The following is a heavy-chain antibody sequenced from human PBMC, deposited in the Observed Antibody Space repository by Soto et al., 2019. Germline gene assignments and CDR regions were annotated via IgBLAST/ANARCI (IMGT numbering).Heavy chain of an antibody. CDR1: GYTFTSYY. D-gene: IGHD3-22*01. CDR3: ARASRPYDSSGYYRSNWFDP. J-gene: IGHJ5*02. V-gene: IGHV1-46*01. CDR2: INPSGGST. Sequence: QVQLVQSGAEVKKPGASVKVSCKASGYTFTSYYMHWVRQAPGQGLEWMGIINPSGGSTSYAQKCQGRVTMTRDTSTSTVYMELSSLRSEDTAVYYCARASRPYDSSGYYRSNWFDPWGQGTLVTVSS.